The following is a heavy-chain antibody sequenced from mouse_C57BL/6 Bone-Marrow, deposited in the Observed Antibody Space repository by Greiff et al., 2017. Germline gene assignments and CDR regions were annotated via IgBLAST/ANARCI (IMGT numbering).Heavy chain of an antibody. CDR1: GYTFTSYW. D-gene: IGHD2-4*01. CDR3: ARYYDYESAMDY. V-gene: IGHV1-69*01. J-gene: IGHJ4*01. CDR2: IDPSDSYT. Sequence: QVQLQQPGAELVMPGASVKLSCKASGYTFTSYWMHWVKQRPGQGLEWIGEIDPSDSYTNYNQKFKGKSTLTVDKSSSTAYMQLSSLTSEDSAVYYRARYYDYESAMDYWGQGTSVTVSS.